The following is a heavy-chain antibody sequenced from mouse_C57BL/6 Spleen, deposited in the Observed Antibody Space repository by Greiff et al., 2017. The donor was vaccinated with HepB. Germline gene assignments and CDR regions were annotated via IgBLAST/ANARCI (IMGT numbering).Heavy chain of an antibody. CDR2: ISSGGDYI. V-gene: IGHV5-9-1*02. CDR1: GFTFSSYA. J-gene: IGHJ2*01. D-gene: IGHD4-1*02. CDR3: TRRSQLGPLFDY. Sequence: DVMLVESGEGLVKPGGSLKLSCAASGFTFSSYAMSWVRQTPEKRLEWVAYISSGGDYIYYADTVKGRFTISRDNARNTLYLQMSSLKSEDTAMYYCTRRSQLGPLFDYWGQGTTLTVSS.